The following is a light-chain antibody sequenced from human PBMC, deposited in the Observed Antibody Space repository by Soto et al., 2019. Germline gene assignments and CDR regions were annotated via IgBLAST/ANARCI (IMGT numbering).Light chain of an antibody. CDR2: GAS. CDR1: QSVSSSY. CDR3: QQRSNA. J-gene: IGKJ5*01. V-gene: IGKV3D-20*02. Sequence: EIVLTQSPGTLSLSPGERATLSCRASQSVSSSYLAWYQQKPGQSPRLLIYGASSRATGIPARFSGSGSGTDFTLTISSLEPEDFAVYYCQQRSNAFGQGTRLEIK.